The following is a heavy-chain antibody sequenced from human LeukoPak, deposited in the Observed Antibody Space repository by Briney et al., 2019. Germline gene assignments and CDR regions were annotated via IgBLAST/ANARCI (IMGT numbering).Heavy chain of an antibody. D-gene: IGHD4-23*01. J-gene: IGHJ4*01. CDR2: IYSSGRI. Sequence: SETLSLTCTVSSASITSYYWSWIRQPAGKGLEWIGRIYSSGRINFNPSLQSRVTMSVDTSKNQFSLNMTSVTAADTAVYYCARDRTYGGNSGFDYWGLGTLVTVSS. CDR3: ARDRTYGGNSGFDY. CDR1: SASITSYY. V-gene: IGHV4-4*07.